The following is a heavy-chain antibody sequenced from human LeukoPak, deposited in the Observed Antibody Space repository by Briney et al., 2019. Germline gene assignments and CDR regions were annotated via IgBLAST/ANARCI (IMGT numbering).Heavy chain of an antibody. D-gene: IGHD3-22*01. V-gene: IGHV3-11*01. CDR1: GFTFSDYY. CDR2: ISSRGSTI. J-gene: IGHJ4*02. Sequence: GGSLRLSCAASGFTFSDYYMSWIRQAPGKGVEGGSYISSRGSTIYYAHSVKGTFTISTDNAKNSLYLQINSLRAEDTAVYYCASGLLDSSGYFLNYWGQGTLVTVSS. CDR3: ASGLLDSSGYFLNY.